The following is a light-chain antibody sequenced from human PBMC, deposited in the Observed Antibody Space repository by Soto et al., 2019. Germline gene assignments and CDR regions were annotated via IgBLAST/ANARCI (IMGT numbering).Light chain of an antibody. V-gene: IGKV3-20*01. J-gene: IGKJ3*01. CDR3: HQYGRSASSIT. CDR2: DAS. Sequence: ESVLTQSPGTLSLSSGDRATLSCRASQSVRSGHLAWYQQKPGQAPRLVIYDASTRATGIPDRFSGGGSGTDFTLTISRVEPEDFAVYYCHQYGRSASSITFGPGTKVEIK. CDR1: QSVRSGH.